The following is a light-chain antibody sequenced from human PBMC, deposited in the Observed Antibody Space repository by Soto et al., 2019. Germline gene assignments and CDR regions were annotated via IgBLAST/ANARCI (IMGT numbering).Light chain of an antibody. V-gene: IGLV1-44*01. Sequence: QSVLTQPPSASGTPGQRVTISCSGSSSNIGSNTVNWYQQLPGTAPKLLIYSNNVRPSGVPDRFSGSISGTSASLAIIGLQSADEADYYCAAWDDSLDGRVVFGGGTKLTVL. CDR1: SSNIGSNT. CDR2: SNN. CDR3: AAWDDSLDGRVV. J-gene: IGLJ2*01.